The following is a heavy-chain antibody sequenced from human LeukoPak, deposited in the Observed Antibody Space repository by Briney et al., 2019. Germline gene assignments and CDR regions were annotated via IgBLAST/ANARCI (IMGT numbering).Heavy chain of an antibody. CDR1: GFTFSSHA. V-gene: IGHV3-30*04. CDR3: ARDHGRGSSSFYSWGGGTYYFDY. CDR2: ISFVGSNK. Sequence: GGSLRLSCAASGFTFSSHAMHWVRQAPGKGLEWVAVISFVGSNKYYADSVKGRFTISRDNSRNTLYLEMTSLRAEDTAVYYCARDHGRGSSSFYSWGGGTYYFDYWGQGTLVTVSS. D-gene: IGHD6-6*01. J-gene: IGHJ4*02.